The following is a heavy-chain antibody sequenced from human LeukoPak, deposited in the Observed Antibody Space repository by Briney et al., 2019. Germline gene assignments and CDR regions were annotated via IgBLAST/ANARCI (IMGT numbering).Heavy chain of an antibody. CDR3: ARDFGVSDSSSWYPIYYYYYYGMDV. CDR1: GFTFSSYA. CDR2: ISYDGSNK. Sequence: GGSLRLSCAASGFTFSSYAMHWVRQAPGKGLEWVAVISYDGSNKYYADSVKGRFTISRDNSKNTLYLQMNSLRAEDTAVYYCARDFGVSDSSSWYPIYYYYYYGMDVWGQVTTVTVSS. V-gene: IGHV3-30*04. J-gene: IGHJ6*02. D-gene: IGHD6-13*01.